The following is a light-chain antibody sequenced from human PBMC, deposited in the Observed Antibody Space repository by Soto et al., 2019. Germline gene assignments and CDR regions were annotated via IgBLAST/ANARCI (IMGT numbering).Light chain of an antibody. J-gene: IGKJ5*01. CDR3: QQLNSFPLT. CDR1: QGIYSW. Sequence: IQISQSPSSLSASVLYRVTTPCWACQGIYSWIAWYQQKPGRAPKLLIYAASNLQSGVPVRFSGSGSGTDFILSINSLQPEDVATYYCQQLNSFPLTFGQGTRLEIK. CDR2: AAS. V-gene: IGKV1-12*01.